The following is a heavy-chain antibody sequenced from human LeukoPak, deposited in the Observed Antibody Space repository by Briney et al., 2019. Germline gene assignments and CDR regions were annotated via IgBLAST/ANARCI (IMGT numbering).Heavy chain of an antibody. CDR2: INPDSGGT. D-gene: IGHD3-16*01. Sequence: AASVKVSCKASGYTFTGYYIHWVRQAPGQGLEWMGWINPDSGGTNYAQKFQGGVTMTRDTSISTAYMELSRLRSDDTAVYYCARDGLGGSGAFDIWGQGTMVTVPS. V-gene: IGHV1-2*02. J-gene: IGHJ3*02. CDR3: ARDGLGGSGAFDI. CDR1: GYTFTGYY.